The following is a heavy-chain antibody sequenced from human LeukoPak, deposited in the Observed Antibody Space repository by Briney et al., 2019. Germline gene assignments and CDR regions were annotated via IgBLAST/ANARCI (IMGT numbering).Heavy chain of an antibody. CDR2: ISAYNGNT. CDR3: ARKGGITIFGVVDYYYYGMDV. J-gene: IGHJ6*02. Sequence: GASVKVSCKASGYTFTSYGISWVRQAPGQGLEWMGWISAYNGNTNYAQKLQGRVTMTTDTSTSTAYMELSSLRSEDTAVYYCARKGGITIFGVVDYYYYGMDVWGQGTTVTVSS. CDR1: GYTFTSYG. V-gene: IGHV1-18*01. D-gene: IGHD3-3*01.